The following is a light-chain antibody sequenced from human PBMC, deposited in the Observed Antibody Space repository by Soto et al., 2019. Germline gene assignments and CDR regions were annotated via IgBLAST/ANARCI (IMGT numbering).Light chain of an antibody. V-gene: IGKV1-5*01. Sequence: DILMTQYPASMSASVGDRVTLTCPARQSMSSWLAWYQQKPGKAPKLLIHEASTLESGVPSRFSGRGSGTEFTLSISSLQPDDVATYYCHQYKDYTTWTFGQGTRLEIK. CDR3: HQYKDYTTWT. CDR2: EAS. J-gene: IGKJ5*01. CDR1: QSMSSW.